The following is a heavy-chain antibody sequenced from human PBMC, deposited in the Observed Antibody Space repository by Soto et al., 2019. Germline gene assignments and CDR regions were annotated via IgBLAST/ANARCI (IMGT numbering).Heavy chain of an antibody. Sequence: GVLLRHPRRAAGCTFGGYVRSWIRQAPGKGLEWLSGISGSGDSTYYADSVKGRFTISRDNSKNTLYLQMNSLKTEDTAVYYCTVWSGYYRLDYWGQGTLVTVSS. J-gene: IGHJ4*02. CDR2: ISGSGDST. CDR3: TVWSGYYRLDY. CDR1: GCTFGGYV. D-gene: IGHD3-3*01. V-gene: IGHV3-23*01.